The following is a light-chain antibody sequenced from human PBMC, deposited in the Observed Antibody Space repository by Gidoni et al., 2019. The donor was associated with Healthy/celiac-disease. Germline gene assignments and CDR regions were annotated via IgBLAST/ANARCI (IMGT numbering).Light chain of an antibody. V-gene: IGKV3-11*01. J-gene: IGKJ5*01. CDR3: QQRSNWPPV. Sequence: EIVLTQSPATLSLSPGERATLSCRASQSVSSYLAWSQQKPGQAPRLLIYDASNRATGIPARFSGSGSGTDFTLTISSLEPEDFAVYYCQQRSNWPPVFGQGTRLEIK. CDR1: QSVSSY. CDR2: DAS.